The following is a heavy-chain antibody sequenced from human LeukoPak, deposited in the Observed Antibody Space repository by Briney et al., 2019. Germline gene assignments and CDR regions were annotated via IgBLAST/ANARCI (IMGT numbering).Heavy chain of an antibody. J-gene: IGHJ4*02. V-gene: IGHV4-59*01. D-gene: IGHD6-13*01. CDR1: GDSINKYF. CDR2: ISHNGNT. Sequence: SETLSLTCTVSGDSINKYFWSWLRQSPGKGPEWLGYISHNGNTNYYPSLKSRVTISLDKSNNQFSLRLSSVTAADTAVYYCARDVRAAAAPFDYWGQGTLVTVSS. CDR3: ARDVRAAAAPFDY.